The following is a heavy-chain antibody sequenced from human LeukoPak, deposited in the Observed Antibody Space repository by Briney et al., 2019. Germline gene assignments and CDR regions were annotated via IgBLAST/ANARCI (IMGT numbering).Heavy chain of an antibody. D-gene: IGHD4-17*01. CDR1: GYTFTTYG. Sequence: ALVKVSCKASGYTFTTYGITWVRQAPGQGLEWMGWISTYNGNTDYTQKLQGRVTMTTDTSTSTAYMELRSLRSDDTALYYCARTYGDYDGSYWYFDLWGRGTLVTVSS. J-gene: IGHJ2*01. CDR2: ISTYNGNT. V-gene: IGHV1-18*01. CDR3: ARTYGDYDGSYWYFDL.